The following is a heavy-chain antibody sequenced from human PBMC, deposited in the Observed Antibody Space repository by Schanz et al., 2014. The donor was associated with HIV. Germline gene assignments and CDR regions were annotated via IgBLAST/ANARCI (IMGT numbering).Heavy chain of an antibody. V-gene: IGHV3-30*18. Sequence: QVRLVQSGGGVVQPGRSLRLSCAASGFTFSSFGMHWVRQAPGKGLEWVAVISSDGSEEYFADSVKGRFTISRDNSKNTLYLQMNRLRTEDTALYYCAKGASPYHDSSGFYPDYWSQGTLVTVSS. D-gene: IGHD3-22*01. J-gene: IGHJ4*02. CDR1: GFTFSSFG. CDR3: AKGASPYHDSSGFYPDY. CDR2: ISSDGSEE.